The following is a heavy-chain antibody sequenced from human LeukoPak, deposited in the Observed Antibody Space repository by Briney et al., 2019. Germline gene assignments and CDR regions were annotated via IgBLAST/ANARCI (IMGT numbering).Heavy chain of an antibody. Sequence: GGSLRLSCAASGFTFGSYVMGWVRQAPGEGLGWVSTISAGGGGTYYADSVKGRFTISRDNSKNTLFLQMNSLRAEDTAVYYCAKRFSGGECFDYWSQGTLVTVSS. D-gene: IGHD3-10*01. V-gene: IGHV3-23*01. CDR3: AKRFSGGECFDY. CDR1: GFTFGSYV. J-gene: IGHJ4*02. CDR2: ISAGGGGT.